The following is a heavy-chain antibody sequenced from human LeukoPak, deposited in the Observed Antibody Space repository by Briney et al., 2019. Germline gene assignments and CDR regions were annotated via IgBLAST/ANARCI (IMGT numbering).Heavy chain of an antibody. V-gene: IGHV4-59*01. D-gene: IGHD3-22*01. CDR1: GGSISSYY. J-gene: IGHJ3*02. CDR3: ARGTYYYDSSGYEEVAFDI. Sequence: PSETLSLTCTVSGGSISSYYWSWIRQPPGKGLEWIGYIYYSGSTNYNPSLKSRVTISVDTSKNQFSLKLSSVTAADTAVYYCARGTYYYDSSGYEEVAFDIWGQGTMVTVSS. CDR2: IYYSGST.